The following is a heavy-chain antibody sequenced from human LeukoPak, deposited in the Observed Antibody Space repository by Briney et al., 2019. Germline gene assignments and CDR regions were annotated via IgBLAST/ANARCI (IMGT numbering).Heavy chain of an antibody. J-gene: IGHJ4*02. CDR2: INHSGST. V-gene: IGHV4-34*01. Sequence: SSETLSLTCAVYGGSFSGYYWSWIRQPPGKGLEWIGEINHSGSTNYDPSLKSRVTISVDTSKNQFSLKLSSVTAADTAVYYCAQTPGGGYYYGRDYWGQGTLVTVSS. CDR3: AQTPGGGYYYGRDY. CDR1: GGSFSGYY. D-gene: IGHD3-22*01.